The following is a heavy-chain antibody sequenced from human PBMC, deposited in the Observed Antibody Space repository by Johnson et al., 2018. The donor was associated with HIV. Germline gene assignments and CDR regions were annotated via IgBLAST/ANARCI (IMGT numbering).Heavy chain of an antibody. J-gene: IGHJ3*02. CDR1: GFTFSSYG. Sequence: VQLVESGGGVVQPGGSLRLSCAASGFTFSSYGMHWVRQAPGKGLEWVAFIRYDGSNKYYADSVKCRFTISRDNSKNTLYLQMNSLRAEDTAVYYCAKRGDSSGDAFDIWGQGTMVTVSS. V-gene: IGHV3-30*02. CDR3: AKRGDSSGDAFDI. CDR2: IRYDGSNK. D-gene: IGHD6-25*01.